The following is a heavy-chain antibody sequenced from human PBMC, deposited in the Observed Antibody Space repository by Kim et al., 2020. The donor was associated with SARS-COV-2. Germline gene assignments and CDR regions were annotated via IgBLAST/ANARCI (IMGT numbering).Heavy chain of an antibody. D-gene: IGHD3-9*01. CDR3: ARTYYNILTGYLYWYFDL. Sequence: SGPTLVNPTQTLTLTCTFSGFSLSTSGMCVSWIRQPPGKALEWLALIDWDDDKYYTTSLKTRLTISKDTSKNQVVLTMTNMDPVDTATYYCARTYYNILTGYLYWYFDLWGRGTLVTVSS. J-gene: IGHJ2*01. CDR2: IDWDDDK. V-gene: IGHV2-70*01. CDR1: GFSLSTSGMC.